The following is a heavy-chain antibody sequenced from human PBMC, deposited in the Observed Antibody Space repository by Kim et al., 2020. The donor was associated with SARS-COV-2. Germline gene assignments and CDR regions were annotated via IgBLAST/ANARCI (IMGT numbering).Heavy chain of an antibody. V-gene: IGHV4-34*01. Sequence: RVTISVDTSKNQFSLKLSSVTAADTAVYYCARGPRITMVRVHYYYYGMDVWGQGTTVTVSS. J-gene: IGHJ6*02. CDR3: ARGPRITMVRVHYYYYGMDV. D-gene: IGHD3-10*01.